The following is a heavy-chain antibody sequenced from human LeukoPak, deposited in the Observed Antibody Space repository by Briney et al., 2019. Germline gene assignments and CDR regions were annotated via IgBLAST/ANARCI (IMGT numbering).Heavy chain of an antibody. J-gene: IGHJ4*02. CDR1: GGSISSGGYY. Sequence: SSETLSLTCTVSGGSISSGGYYWSWIRQHPGKGLEWIGYIYYSGSTYYNPSLKSRVTISVDTSKNQFSLKLSSVTAADTAVYYCARVARQAGTMYYFDYWGQGTLVTVSS. D-gene: IGHD1-1*01. CDR3: ARVARQAGTMYYFDY. V-gene: IGHV4-31*03. CDR2: IYYSGST.